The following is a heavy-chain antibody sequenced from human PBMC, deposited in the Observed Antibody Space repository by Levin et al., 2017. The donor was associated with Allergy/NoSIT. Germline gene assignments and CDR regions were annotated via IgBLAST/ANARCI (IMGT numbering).Heavy chain of an antibody. CDR3: AVRSKDYSDNLDEV. CDR1: GYRFDTYW. V-gene: IGHV5-10-1*01. CDR2: MDPRDSWT. Sequence: PGGSLRLSCKTSGYRFDTYWIIWVRQVPGQGLQWLGIMDPRDSWTNYSPSFRGHVTIAADKSINIPYLQWSSLMASDTAVYYCAVRSKDYSDNLDEVWGQGTLVTVSS. D-gene: IGHD4-17*01. J-gene: IGHJ4*02.